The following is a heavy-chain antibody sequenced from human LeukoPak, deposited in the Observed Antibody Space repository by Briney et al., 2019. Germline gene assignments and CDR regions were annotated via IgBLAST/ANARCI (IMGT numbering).Heavy chain of an antibody. Sequence: ASVKASCKASGYTFTSYDINWVRQATGQGLEWMGWMNPNSGNTGYAQKFQGRVTMTRNTSISTAYMELSSLRSEDTAVYYCARSHRYCSSTSCSYYFDYWGQGTLVTVSS. D-gene: IGHD2-2*01. V-gene: IGHV1-8*01. CDR3: ARSHRYCSSTSCSYYFDY. CDR2: MNPNSGNT. J-gene: IGHJ4*02. CDR1: GYTFTSYD.